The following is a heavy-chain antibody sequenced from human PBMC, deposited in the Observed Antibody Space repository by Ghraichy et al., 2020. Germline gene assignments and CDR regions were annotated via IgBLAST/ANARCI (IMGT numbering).Heavy chain of an antibody. V-gene: IGHV4-31*03. J-gene: IGHJ4*02. CDR2: IYYSGNT. D-gene: IGHD3-10*01. CDR3: ATLWFGSTHFHS. CDR1: GGSISSTGYY. Sequence: SETLSLTCTVSGGSISSTGYYLNWIRQHPGQGLEWIGYIYYSGNTYYNPSLKSRVTIQLDTSRSQFSLRLSSVTAADTAVYYCATLWFGSTHFHSWGQGTLVTVSS.